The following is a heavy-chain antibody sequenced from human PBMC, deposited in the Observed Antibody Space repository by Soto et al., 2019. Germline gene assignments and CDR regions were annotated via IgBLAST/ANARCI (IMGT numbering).Heavy chain of an antibody. J-gene: IGHJ6*02. CDR1: GFTFSSYS. Sequence: GGSLRLSCAASGFTFSSYSMNWVRQAPGKGLEWVSSISSSSSYIYYADSVKGRFTISRDNAKNLLYLQMNSLRAEDTAVYYCARDMAELANYYYYGMDVWGQGTTVTVSS. V-gene: IGHV3-21*01. D-gene: IGHD6-6*01. CDR3: ARDMAELANYYYYGMDV. CDR2: ISSSSSYI.